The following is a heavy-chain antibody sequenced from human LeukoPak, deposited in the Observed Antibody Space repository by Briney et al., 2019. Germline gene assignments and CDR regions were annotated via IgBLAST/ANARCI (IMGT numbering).Heavy chain of an antibody. V-gene: IGHV3-23*01. J-gene: IGHJ4*02. CDR3: AKGTMVRGVSRTPLDY. Sequence: PGGSPRLSCAASGFTFSSYAMSWVRQAPRKGLEWVSAISGSVGSTYYADSAKGRFTISRDNSNNTLYLQMNTLRAEDTAVYYCAKGTMVRGVSRTPLDYWGERTLVTVSS. CDR2: ISGSVGST. D-gene: IGHD3-10*01. CDR1: GFTFSSYA.